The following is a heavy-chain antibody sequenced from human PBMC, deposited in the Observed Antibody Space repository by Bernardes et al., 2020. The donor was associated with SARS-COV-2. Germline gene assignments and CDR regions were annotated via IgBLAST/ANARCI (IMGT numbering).Heavy chain of an antibody. J-gene: IGHJ3*02. V-gene: IGHV1-2*06. D-gene: IGHD3-3*02. CDR3: ARSYNSIFSAFEIFSAFEI. Sequence: ASVKVSCKASGYTFTAYYIHWVRQAPGQGLEWMGRINPTSGGTNSAQKFQGRVTMTRDTSITTAYMELNRLTSDDTAVYYCARSYNSIFSAFEIFSAFEIWGQGTMVTGSS. CDR2: INPTSGGT. CDR1: GYTFTAYY.